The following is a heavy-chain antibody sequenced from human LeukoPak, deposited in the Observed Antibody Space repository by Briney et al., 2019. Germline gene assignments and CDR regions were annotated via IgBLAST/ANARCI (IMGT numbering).Heavy chain of an antibody. Sequence: GGSLRLSCAASGFTFSSYAMSWVRQAPGKGLEWVSAISGSGGSTYYADSVKGRFTISRDNSKNTLYLQMNSLRAEGTAVYYCAKPQYYYDSSGYGAFDIWGQGTTVTVSS. J-gene: IGHJ3*02. D-gene: IGHD3-22*01. CDR2: ISGSGGST. CDR3: AKPQYYYDSSGYGAFDI. CDR1: GFTFSSYA. V-gene: IGHV3-23*01.